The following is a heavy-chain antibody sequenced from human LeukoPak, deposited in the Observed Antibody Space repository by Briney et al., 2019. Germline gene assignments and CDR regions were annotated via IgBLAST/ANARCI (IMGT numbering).Heavy chain of an antibody. Sequence: GGSLRLSCAASGFTFNKCDMHWVRQAPGKGLDWVTFISYDGSKEHYADSVKGRFTISRDNSNQTVYLQMNSLKTEDTALYFCARKYTTSYYSIDYWGQGTLVTVSS. J-gene: IGHJ4*02. CDR3: ARKYTTSYYSIDY. D-gene: IGHD2-2*01. CDR2: ISYDGSKE. CDR1: GFTFNKCD. V-gene: IGHV3-30*04.